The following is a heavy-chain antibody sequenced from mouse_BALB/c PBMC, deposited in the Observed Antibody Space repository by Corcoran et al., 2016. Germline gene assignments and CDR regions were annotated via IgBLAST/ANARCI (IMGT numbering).Heavy chain of an antibody. Sequence: EVQLQQSGPAQVKPGASVKMSCKASGYTFTSYVMHWVKQKPGQGLEWIGYIYPYNDGTNYTEKFKGKATLTSDKASSTAYMELSSLTSEDSAVYYCAREVPGGNPLDYWGQGTTLTVSS. J-gene: IGHJ2*01. D-gene: IGHD2-1*01. CDR1: GYTFTSYV. CDR2: IYPYNDGT. CDR3: AREVPGGNPLDY. V-gene: IGHV1S136*01.